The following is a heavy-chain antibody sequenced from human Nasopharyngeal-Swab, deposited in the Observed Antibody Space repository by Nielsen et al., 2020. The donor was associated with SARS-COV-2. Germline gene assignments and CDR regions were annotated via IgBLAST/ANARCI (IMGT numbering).Heavy chain of an antibody. CDR2: INHSGST. CDR1: GGLFNGYH. CDR3: ARGYDFWTAPPLFY. D-gene: IGHD3-3*01. J-gene: IGHJ4*02. Sequence: SETLSLTCGVFGGLFNGYHWSWIRQPPGKGLEWIGEINHSGSTKYNPSLKSRVTISADTSKREFSLKLNSVTAADTAVYYCARGYDFWTAPPLFYWGQGSRVIVSA. V-gene: IGHV4-34*01.